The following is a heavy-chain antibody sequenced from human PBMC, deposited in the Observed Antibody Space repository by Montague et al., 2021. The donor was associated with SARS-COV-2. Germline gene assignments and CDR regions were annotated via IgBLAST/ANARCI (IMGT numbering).Heavy chain of an antibody. Sequence: TLSLTCTASGGSISSGGYYWSWICQHPGKGLEWVGYIYYSGSTYYNPSLKSRVTISVDTSKNQFSLKLSSVTAADTAVYYCARVRITMIVVVDAFDIWGQGTMVTVSS. CDR3: ARVRITMIVVVDAFDI. J-gene: IGHJ3*02. CDR2: IYYSGST. V-gene: IGHV4-31*03. CDR1: GGSISSGGYY. D-gene: IGHD3-22*01.